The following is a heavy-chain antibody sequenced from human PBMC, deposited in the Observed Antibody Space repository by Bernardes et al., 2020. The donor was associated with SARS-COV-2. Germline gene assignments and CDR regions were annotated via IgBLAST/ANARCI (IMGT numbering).Heavy chain of an antibody. Sequence: ASVKVSCKASGYTLTTYFIHWVRQAPGQGLEWMGIIDPSGGTTTYAQIFQGRVTMTRDTATSTVHMALTSLRSEDTAVYYCARSPSDFYGMDVWGHGTTVTVSS. CDR3: ARSPSDFYGMDV. J-gene: IGHJ6*02. CDR2: IDPSGGTT. V-gene: IGHV1-46*01. CDR1: GYTLTTYF.